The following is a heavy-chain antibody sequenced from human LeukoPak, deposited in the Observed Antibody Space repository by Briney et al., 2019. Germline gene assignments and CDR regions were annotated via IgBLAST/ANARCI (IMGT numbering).Heavy chain of an antibody. V-gene: IGHV3-23*01. D-gene: IGHD3-22*01. CDR1: GFTFSSYA. CDR3: AKLVVVILTSFDA. J-gene: IGHJ4*02. Sequence: GGSLRLSCAASGFTFSSYAMSWVRQAPGKGLEWVSAISGSGGSTYYTDSVKGRFTISRDNSKNTLYLQMNSLRAEDTAVYYCAKLVVVILTSFDAWGQGTLVTVSS. CDR2: ISGSGGST.